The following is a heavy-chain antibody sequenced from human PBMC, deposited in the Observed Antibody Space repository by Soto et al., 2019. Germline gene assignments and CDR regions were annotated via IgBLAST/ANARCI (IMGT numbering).Heavy chain of an antibody. CDR2: VYWDDEK. CDR1: GFSRSTSGVG. Sequence: SGPTLVNPTQTLTLTCTFSGFSRSTSGVGVGWIRQPPGKALEWLALVYWDDEKRYSPSLKSRLTITQDTSKNQVVLTMTNMDPVDTATYYCAHVWGVIRYFDWLLKYNWFDPWGQGTLVTVSS. D-gene: IGHD3-9*01. CDR3: AHVWGVIRYFDWLLKYNWFDP. J-gene: IGHJ5*02. V-gene: IGHV2-5*02.